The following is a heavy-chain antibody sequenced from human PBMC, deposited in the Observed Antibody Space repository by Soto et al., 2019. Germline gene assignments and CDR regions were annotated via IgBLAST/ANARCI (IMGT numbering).Heavy chain of an antibody. Sequence: SETLSLTCAVYGGSFSGYYWGWLRQPQGKGLEWIGSIYHGVSTYYNPSINSRVTLSIGMTNNHVSLILNSVTAAYTAVYYCARVGPWVPYYYDSSPYTFENWFDPWGQGTLVTVSS. CDR1: GGSFSGYY. V-gene: IGHV4-38-2*01. J-gene: IGHJ5*02. D-gene: IGHD3-22*01. CDR2: IYHGVST. CDR3: ARVGPWVPYYYDSSPYTFENWFDP.